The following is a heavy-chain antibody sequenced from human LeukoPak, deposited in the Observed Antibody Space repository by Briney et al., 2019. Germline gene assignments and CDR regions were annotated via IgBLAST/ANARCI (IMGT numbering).Heavy chain of an antibody. V-gene: IGHV4-59*08. CDR1: GDSISDYY. D-gene: IGHD2-15*01. CDR2: IYFTGNA. Sequence: SETLSLTCTVSGDSISDYYWVWIRHPPGKGREWIGYIYFTGNAYYDPSLKRRVTFSLDTSKNQFSLKLTSVTAADTDVYYCARHPDTLIDALDMWGQGPMVTVSS. CDR3: ARHPDTLIDALDM. J-gene: IGHJ3*02.